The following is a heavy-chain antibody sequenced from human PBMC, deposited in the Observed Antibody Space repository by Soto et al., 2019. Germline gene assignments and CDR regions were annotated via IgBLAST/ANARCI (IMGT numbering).Heavy chain of an antibody. CDR1: GYTLTSYG. D-gene: IGHD3-10*01. Sequence: ASVKVSCKASGYTLTSYGISWVRQAPGQGLEWMGWISAYNGNTNYAQKLQGRVTMTTDTSTSTAYMELRSLRSDDTAVYYCARDPTMVRGVIIIGRYMDVWGKGTTVTVSS. CDR3: ARDPTMVRGVIIIGRYMDV. CDR2: ISAYNGNT. V-gene: IGHV1-18*01. J-gene: IGHJ6*03.